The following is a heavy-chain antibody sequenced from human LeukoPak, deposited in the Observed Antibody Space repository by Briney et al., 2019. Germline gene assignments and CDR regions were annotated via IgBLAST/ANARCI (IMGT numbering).Heavy chain of an antibody. Sequence: GGSLRLSCAASGFTFSSYGMHRVRQAPGKGLEWVAVISYDGSNKYYADSVKGRFTISRDNSKNTLYLQMNSLRAEDTAVYYCAKTKAAAGYDAFDIWGQGTMVTVSS. J-gene: IGHJ3*02. CDR3: AKTKAAAGYDAFDI. CDR2: ISYDGSNK. V-gene: IGHV3-30*18. CDR1: GFTFSSYG. D-gene: IGHD6-13*01.